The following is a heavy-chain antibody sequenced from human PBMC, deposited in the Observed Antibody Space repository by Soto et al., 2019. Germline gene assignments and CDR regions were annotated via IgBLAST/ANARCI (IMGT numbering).Heavy chain of an antibody. CDR1: GGSISSGGYY. Sequence: PSETLSRTCTIPGGSISSGGYYWSWIRQHPGKGLEWIGYTYYSGSTYYNPSLKSRVTISVDTSKNQFSLKLSSVTAADTAVYYCARDSPYGSGSYTYWGQVTLVIVSS. J-gene: IGHJ4*02. D-gene: IGHD3-10*01. CDR2: TYYSGST. CDR3: ARDSPYGSGSYTY. V-gene: IGHV4-31*03.